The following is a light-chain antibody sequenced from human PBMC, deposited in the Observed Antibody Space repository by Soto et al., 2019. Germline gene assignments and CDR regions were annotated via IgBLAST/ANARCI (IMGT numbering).Light chain of an antibody. V-gene: IGLV2-8*01. J-gene: IGLJ1*01. Sequence: SVLAQPPSPSGSPGQSVTLSCTGTSSDVCGYNYVSWYQQHPGKAPKLMIYEVSKRPSGVPDRFSGSKSGNTASLTVSGLQAEDEADYYCSSYAGSNNFPYVFGTGTKVTVL. CDR1: SSDVCGYNY. CDR2: EVS. CDR3: SSYAGSNNFPYV.